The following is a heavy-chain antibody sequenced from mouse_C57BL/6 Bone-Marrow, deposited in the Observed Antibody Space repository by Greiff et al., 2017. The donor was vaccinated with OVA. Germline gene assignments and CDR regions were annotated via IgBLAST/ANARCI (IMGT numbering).Heavy chain of an antibody. D-gene: IGHD2-3*01. V-gene: IGHV1-5*01. CDR2: IYPGNSDT. CDR3: TRSRDGYYVDYAMDY. CDR1: GYIFTSYW. J-gene: IGHJ4*01. Sequence: EVQLQESGTVLARPGASVKMSCKTSGYIFTSYWMHWVKQRPGQGLEWIGAIYPGNSDTSYNQKFKGKAKRTAVTSASTAYMELSSLTNEDSAVYYCTRSRDGYYVDYAMDYWGQGTSVTVSS.